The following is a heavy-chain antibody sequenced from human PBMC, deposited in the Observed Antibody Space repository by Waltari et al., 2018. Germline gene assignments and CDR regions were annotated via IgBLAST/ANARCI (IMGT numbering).Heavy chain of an antibody. CDR3: ARDGHWNYFDF. CDR2: ISVSGGRP. CDR1: GASINNYY. Sequence: QVQLQESGPGLVKPSETLSLTCAVSGASINNYYWHWIRQPPGKGLEWIGRISVSGGRPDYNPSLKSRVTLSTDTSKNLFSLKLNSVTAADTAVYFCARDGHWNYFDFWGQGVLVTVSS. V-gene: IGHV4-59*12. J-gene: IGHJ4*02. D-gene: IGHD1-1*01.